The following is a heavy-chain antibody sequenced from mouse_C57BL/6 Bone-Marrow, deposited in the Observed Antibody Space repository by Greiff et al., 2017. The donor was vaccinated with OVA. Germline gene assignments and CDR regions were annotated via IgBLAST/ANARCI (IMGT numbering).Heavy chain of an antibody. CDR2: INPNNGGT. D-gene: IGHD3-2*02. CDR3: ARELRLRFAY. J-gene: IGHJ3*01. CDR1: GYTFTDYN. Sequence: EVQLKESGPELVKPGASVKMSCKASGYTFTDYNMHWVKQSHGKSLEWIGYINPNNGGTSYNQKFKGKATLTVNKSSSTAYMELRSLTSEDSAVYYCARELRLRFAYWGQGTLVTVSA. V-gene: IGHV1-22*01.